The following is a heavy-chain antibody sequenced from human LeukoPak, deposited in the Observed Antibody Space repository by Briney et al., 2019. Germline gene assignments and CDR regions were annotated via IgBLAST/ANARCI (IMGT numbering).Heavy chain of an antibody. V-gene: IGHV1-2*02. CDR3: ARELQYYDFWSGYPDY. CDR2: INPNSGGT. J-gene: IGHJ4*02. CDR1: GYTFTGYY. Sequence: ASVKVSCKASGYTFTGYYMHWVRQAPGQGLEWMGWINPNSGGTNYAQKFQGRVTMTRDTSISTAYMELSRLRSDDTAVYYCARELQYYDFWSGYPDYWGQGTLVTVSS. D-gene: IGHD3-3*01.